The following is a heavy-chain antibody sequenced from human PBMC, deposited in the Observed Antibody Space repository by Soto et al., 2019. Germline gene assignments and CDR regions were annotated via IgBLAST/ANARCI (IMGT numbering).Heavy chain of an antibody. D-gene: IGHD2-15*01. J-gene: IGHJ6*02. CDR2: INTDGSRT. V-gene: IGHV3-74*01. CDR1: GFTFNNYW. CDR3: ARAPDCGGGSCYSGHMYYGMDV. Sequence: EVQLVESGGGLVQPGGSLRLSCEASGFTFNNYWVHWVRQHPGKGLVWVSRINTDGSRTNYADSVKGRFTMSRYNAKNTLYLQMNSLRDKDTAVYYCARAPDCGGGSCYSGHMYYGMDVWGQGATGTVSS.